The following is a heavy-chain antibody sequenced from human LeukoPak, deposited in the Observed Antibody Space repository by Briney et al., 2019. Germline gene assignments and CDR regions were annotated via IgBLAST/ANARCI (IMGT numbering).Heavy chain of an antibody. CDR1: GGSISSYY. CDR2: IYYTGTT. J-gene: IGHJ4*02. D-gene: IGHD3-10*01. V-gene: IGHV4-59*01. CDR3: AREINYYGSGSYVY. Sequence: PSETLSLTCTVSGGSISSYYWSWIRQPPGKGVVWIGFIYYTGTTNYNPSLKSRVTISVDTSKNQFSLILSSVTAADTAVYYCAREINYYGSGSYVYWGQGTLVTVSS.